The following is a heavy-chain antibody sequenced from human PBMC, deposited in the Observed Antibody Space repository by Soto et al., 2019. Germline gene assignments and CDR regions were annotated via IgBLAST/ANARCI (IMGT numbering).Heavy chain of an antibody. CDR2: VSHDGRNT. CDR1: GFTFSDYA. D-gene: IGHD6-19*01. CDR3: AKGGRQWLVTSDFNY. J-gene: IGHJ4*02. Sequence: GGSLRLSCAAPGFTFSDYAIHWVRQAPGKGLEWVAVVSHDGRNTHYADSVKGRFTISRDSSKNTVSLEMTSLRAEDTAVYYCAKGGRQWLVTSDFNYWGQGTLVTVS. V-gene: IGHV3-30*18.